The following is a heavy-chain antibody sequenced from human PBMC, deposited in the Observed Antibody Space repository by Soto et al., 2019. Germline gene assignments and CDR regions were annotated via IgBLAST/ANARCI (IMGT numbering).Heavy chain of an antibody. CDR3: ARELERVFDY. CDR1: GFTFSSYA. Sequence: QVQLVESGGGVVQPGRSLRLSCAASGFTFSSYAMHWVRQAPGKGLEWVAVIAYDGRNKYYADSVKGRFTISRDNSKNARYLQMNSLRIEDTAVYYCARELERVFDYWGQGTLVTLSS. D-gene: IGHD1-1*01. V-gene: IGHV3-30*04. J-gene: IGHJ4*02. CDR2: IAYDGRNK.